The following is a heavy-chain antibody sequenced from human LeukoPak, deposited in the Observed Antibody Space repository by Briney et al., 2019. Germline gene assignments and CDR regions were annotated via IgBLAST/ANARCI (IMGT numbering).Heavy chain of an antibody. D-gene: IGHD3-10*01. V-gene: IGHV1-46*01. CDR2: INPSGGTS. Sequence: ASVKVSCKASGYTFTSYYMHWVRQAPGQGLEWMGIINPSGGTSSYAQKFQGRVTMTRDMSTSTVYMELSSLRSEDTAVYYCAREFYYGSGSYRYFDYWGQGTLVTVSS. J-gene: IGHJ4*02. CDR1: GYTFTSYY. CDR3: AREFYYGSGSYRYFDY.